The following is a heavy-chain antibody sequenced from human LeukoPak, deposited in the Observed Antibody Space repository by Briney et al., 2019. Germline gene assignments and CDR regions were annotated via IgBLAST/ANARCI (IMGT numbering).Heavy chain of an antibody. D-gene: IGHD1-26*01. CDR2: IIPIFGTA. CDR3: ASVIVGATGSYYYYMDV. CDR1: GGTFISYA. Sequence: SVKVSCKASGGTFISYAISWVRQAPGQGLEWMGGIIPIFGTANYAQKFQGRVTITTDESTSTAYMELSSLRSEDTAVYYCASVIVGATGSYYYYMDVWGKGTTVTVSS. V-gene: IGHV1-69*05. J-gene: IGHJ6*03.